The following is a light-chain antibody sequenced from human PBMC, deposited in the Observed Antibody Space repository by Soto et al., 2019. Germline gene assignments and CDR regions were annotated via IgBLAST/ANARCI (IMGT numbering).Light chain of an antibody. CDR3: QQYNSHSPWT. CDR2: MAS. Sequence: DIKMTQSPSTLSASVGDRVTITCRASQSVSTWLAWYQQKPGKAPQVLISMASTLESGVPSRFSGSGSGTEFTLTISSLQPDDFATSYCQQYNSHSPWTFGQGTKVDIK. CDR1: QSVSTW. V-gene: IGKV1-5*03. J-gene: IGKJ1*01.